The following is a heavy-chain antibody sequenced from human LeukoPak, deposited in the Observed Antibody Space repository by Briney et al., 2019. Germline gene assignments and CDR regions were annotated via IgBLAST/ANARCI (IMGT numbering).Heavy chain of an antibody. CDR3: AREILAAAGSYYYYGMDV. D-gene: IGHD6-13*01. Sequence: ASVKVSCKASGYTFTGYYMHWVRQAPGQGLEWMGWINPNSGGTNYAQKFQGWVTMTRDTSISTAYMELSRLRSDDTAVYYCAREILAAAGSYYYYGMDVWGQGTTVTVSS. CDR2: INPNSGGT. CDR1: GYTFTGYY. V-gene: IGHV1-2*04. J-gene: IGHJ6*02.